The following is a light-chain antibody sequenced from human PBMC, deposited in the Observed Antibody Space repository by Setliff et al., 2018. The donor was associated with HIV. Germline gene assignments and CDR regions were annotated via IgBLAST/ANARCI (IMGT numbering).Light chain of an antibody. CDR3: RSYTSSSTYV. CDR2: DVS. J-gene: IGLJ1*01. CDR1: SSDVGGYNY. Sequence: QSVLTQPASVSGSPGQSITISCTGTSSDVGGYNYVSWYQQHPGKAPKLMIYDVSNRPSGVFYRFSGSKSGNTASLTISGLQAEDEADYYCRSYTSSSTYVFGTGTKVTVL. V-gene: IGLV2-14*03.